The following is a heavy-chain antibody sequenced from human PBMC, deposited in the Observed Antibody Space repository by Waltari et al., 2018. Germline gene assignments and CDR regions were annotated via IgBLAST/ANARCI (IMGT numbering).Heavy chain of an antibody. V-gene: IGHV3-53*02. CDR2: SYSGGST. D-gene: IGHD6-13*01. CDR3: ARGSDGSSWYHYYYYYYMDV. CDR1: GFPVSSNY. Sequence: EVQLVETGGGLIQPGGSLRLSCAASGFPVSSNYMSWVRQAPAQGLEWVSVSYSGGSTYYADSVKGRFTISRDNSKNTLYLQMNSLRAEDTAVYYCARGSDGSSWYHYYYYYYMDVWGKGTTVTVSS. J-gene: IGHJ6*03.